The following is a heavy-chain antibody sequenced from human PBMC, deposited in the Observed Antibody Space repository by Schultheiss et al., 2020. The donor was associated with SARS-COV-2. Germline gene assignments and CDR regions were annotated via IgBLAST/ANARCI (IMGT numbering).Heavy chain of an antibody. CDR1: GGSISSYY. CDR2: IYTSGST. CDR3: ARDPRSSGWYWGDYYYYYMDV. D-gene: IGHD6-19*01. V-gene: IGHV4-4*07. Sequence: SQTLSLTCTVSGGSISSYYWSWIRQPPGKGLEWIGRIYTSGSTNYNPSLKSRVTISVDTSKNQFSLKLSSVTAADTAVYYCARDPRSSGWYWGDYYYYYMDVWGKGTTVTVSS. J-gene: IGHJ6*03.